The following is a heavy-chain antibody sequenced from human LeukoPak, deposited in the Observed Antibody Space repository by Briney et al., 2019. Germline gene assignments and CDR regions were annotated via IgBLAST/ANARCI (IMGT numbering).Heavy chain of an antibody. CDR3: ARVSSDCSSTSCYVYDAFDS. CDR1: GYTFTSYY. CDR2: INPSGGST. J-gene: IGHJ3*02. V-gene: IGHV1-46*01. Sequence: ASVKVSCKASGYTFTSYYMHWVRQAPGQGLEWMGIINPSGGSTSYAQKFQGRVTMTRDTSTSTVYMELSSLRSEDTAVYYCARVSSDCSSTSCYVYDAFDSWGQATMVTVSS. D-gene: IGHD2-2*01.